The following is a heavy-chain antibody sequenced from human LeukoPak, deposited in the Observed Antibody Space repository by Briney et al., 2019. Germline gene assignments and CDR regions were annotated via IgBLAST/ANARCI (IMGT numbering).Heavy chain of an antibody. CDR3: ARGQTYYYDGSSYGY. CDR2: ISRSGSTI. V-gene: IGHV3-11*04. Sequence: GGSLRLSCAASGFTFSDYYMSWIRQAPGKGLEWVSYISRSGSTIYYADSVKGRFTISRDNAKNSLYLQMNSLRAEDTAVYYCARGQTYYYDGSSYGYWGQGTLVTVST. J-gene: IGHJ4*02. D-gene: IGHD3-22*01. CDR1: GFTFSDYY.